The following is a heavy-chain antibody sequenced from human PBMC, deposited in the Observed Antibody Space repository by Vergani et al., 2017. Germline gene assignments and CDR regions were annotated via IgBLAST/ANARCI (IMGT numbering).Heavy chain of an antibody. J-gene: IGHJ6*03. V-gene: IGHV3-23*01. CDR1: EFTFSNYA. Sequence: EVQLLESGGGLVQPGGSLRLTCAASEFTFSNYAMNWVRQAPGKGLEWVSGISGSGGSTYYADSVKGRFTISRDNSKNTLYLQMNSLRAEDTAVYYCAKSRDFYYYMDVWGKGTTVTVSS. CDR3: AKSRDFYYYMDV. CDR2: ISGSGGST.